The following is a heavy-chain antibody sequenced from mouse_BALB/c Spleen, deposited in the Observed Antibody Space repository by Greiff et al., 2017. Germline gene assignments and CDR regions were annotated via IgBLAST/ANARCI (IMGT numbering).Heavy chain of an antibody. D-gene: IGHD2-4*01. Sequence: EVQRVESGGGLVQPGGSLKLSCAASGFTFSSFGMHWVRQAPEKGLEWVAYISSGSSTIYYADTVKGRFTISRDNPKNTLFLQMTSLRSEDTAMYYCGRGDYGLNWFAYWGQGTLVTVSS. V-gene: IGHV5-17*02. J-gene: IGHJ3*01. CDR1: GFTFSSFG. CDR3: GRGDYGLNWFAY. CDR2: ISSGSSTI.